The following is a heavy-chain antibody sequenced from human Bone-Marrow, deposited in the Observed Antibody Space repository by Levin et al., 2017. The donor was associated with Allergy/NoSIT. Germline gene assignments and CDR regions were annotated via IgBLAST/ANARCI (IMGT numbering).Heavy chain of an antibody. CDR2: IKSKTDGGTT. CDR3: TTGVTGTTSGYYYYGMDV. V-gene: IGHV3-15*07. Sequence: GGSLRLSCAASGFTFSNAWMNWVRQAPGKGLEWVGRIKSKTDGGTTDYAAPVKGRFTISRDDSKNTLYLQMNSLKTEDTAVYYCTTGVTGTTSGYYYYGMDVWGQGTTVTVSS. CDR1: GFTFSNAW. D-gene: IGHD1-7*01. J-gene: IGHJ6*02.